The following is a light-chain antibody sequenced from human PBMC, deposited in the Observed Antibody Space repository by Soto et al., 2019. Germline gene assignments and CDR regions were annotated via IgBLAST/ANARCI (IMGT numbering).Light chain of an antibody. CDR2: DVS. V-gene: IGLV2-11*01. J-gene: IGLJ2*01. CDR3: SSWYDSLSGLV. Sequence: QSALTQPRSVSGSPGQSVTISCTGTSSDVGGYNYVSWYQNYPAKAPKLMIYDVSKRPSGVPDRFSGAKSGNTASLAISDLLYADEADYYCSSWYDSLSGLVFGGGTKLTV. CDR1: SSDVGGYNY.